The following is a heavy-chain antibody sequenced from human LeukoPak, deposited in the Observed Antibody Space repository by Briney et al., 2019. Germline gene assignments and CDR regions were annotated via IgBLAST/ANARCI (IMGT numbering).Heavy chain of an antibody. Sequence: GSLRLSCAASGFTFSRYWMSWVRQAPGKGLEWIGSIYYSGSTYYNPSLKSRVTISVDTSKNQFSLKLSSVTAADTAVYYCARVSRRGRKLYYWGQGTLGTGSS. D-gene: IGHD1-14*01. J-gene: IGHJ4*02. CDR2: IYYSGST. CDR3: ARVSRRGRKLYY. CDR1: GFTFSRYW. V-gene: IGHV4-39*07.